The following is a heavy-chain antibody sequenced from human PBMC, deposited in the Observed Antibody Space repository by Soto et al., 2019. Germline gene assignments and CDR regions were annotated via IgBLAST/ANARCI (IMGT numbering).Heavy chain of an antibody. Sequence: SVKVSCKASGFTFTSSAVQWVRQARGQRLEWIGWIVVGSSNTNYAQKFQERVTITRDMSTSTAYMELSSLRSEDTAVYYCAAVPNYYDSSGYYWLDYWGQGTLVTVSS. V-gene: IGHV1-58*01. D-gene: IGHD3-22*01. J-gene: IGHJ4*02. CDR3: AAVPNYYDSSGYYWLDY. CDR1: GFTFTSSA. CDR2: IVVGSSNT.